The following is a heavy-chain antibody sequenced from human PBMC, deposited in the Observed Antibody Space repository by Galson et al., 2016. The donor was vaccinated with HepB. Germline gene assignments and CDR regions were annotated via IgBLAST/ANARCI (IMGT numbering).Heavy chain of an antibody. CDR2: IIPIFGTT. V-gene: IGHV1-69*06. CDR3: ARDSIGIGKWDLLSGAWDY. J-gene: IGHJ4*02. D-gene: IGHD1-26*01. CDR1: LSIFTSYA. Sequence: SVKVSCKASLSIFTSYAISWVRQAPGQGLEWMGGIIPIFGTTNYTQNFQGRLTITADKSTSTAFMELSSLKSDDMAVYYCARDSIGIGKWDLLSGAWDYWGQGTLVTVSS.